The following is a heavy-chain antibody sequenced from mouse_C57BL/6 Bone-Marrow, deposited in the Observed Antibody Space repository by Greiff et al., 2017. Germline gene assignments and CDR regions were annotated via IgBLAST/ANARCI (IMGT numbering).Heavy chain of an antibody. D-gene: IGHD2-5*01. V-gene: IGHV5-17*01. J-gene: IGHJ4*01. CDR1: GFTFSDYG. Sequence: EVKVEQSGGGLVKPGGSLKLSCAASGFTFSDYGMHWVRQAPEKGLEWVAYISSGSSTIYYADTVKGRFTISRDNSKNTLFLQMTSLRSEDTAMYYCARCYSNYVGGAMDYWGQGNSVTVSA. CDR2: ISSGSSTI. CDR3: ARCYSNYVGGAMDY.